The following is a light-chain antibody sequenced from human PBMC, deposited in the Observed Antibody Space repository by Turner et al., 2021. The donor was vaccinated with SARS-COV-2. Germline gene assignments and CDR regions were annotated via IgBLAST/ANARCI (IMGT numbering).Light chain of an antibody. CDR1: SSDVGSYNR. V-gene: IGLV2-18*01. Sequence: QSALTQPPSVSGSPGQSVTISCTGTSSDVGSYNRVSWYQQPPGTAPKLMIYEVKGRPSGVPDRFSGSKSDNTASLTISGLQAEDEGDYYCSLSTSSNTWVFGGGTKLTVL. CDR2: EVK. J-gene: IGLJ2*01. CDR3: SLSTSSNTWV.